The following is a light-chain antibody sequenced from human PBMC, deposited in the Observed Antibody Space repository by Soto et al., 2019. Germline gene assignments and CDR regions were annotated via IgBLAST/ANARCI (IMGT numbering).Light chain of an antibody. J-gene: IGLJ2*01. V-gene: IGLV2-14*01. CDR2: DVS. Sequence: QSALTQPASVSGSPGQSITISCTGTSSDVGGYNYVSWYQQHPGKAPKLMIYDVSNRPSGVSNRFSGSKSGNTASLTISGLTAEDEADYYCSSYTSSSTLGVFGGGTKLTVL. CDR1: SSDVGGYNY. CDR3: SSYTSSSTLGV.